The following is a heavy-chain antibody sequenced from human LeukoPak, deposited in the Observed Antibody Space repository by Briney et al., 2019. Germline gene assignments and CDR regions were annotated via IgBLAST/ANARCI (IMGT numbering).Heavy chain of an antibody. D-gene: IGHD1-14*01. CDR3: ARGTYNTSPPDL. CDR2: IYYTGIS. V-gene: IGHV4-59*01. J-gene: IGHJ3*01. CDR1: SVSIGSNY. Sequence: SETLSLTCSVSSVSIGSNYWSWVRQPPGKGLEWIGYIYYTGISKYNPSLKCRVTILIDTSRNQFSLKLSSVTAADTAIYYCARGTYNTSPPDLWGQGTMVTVSS.